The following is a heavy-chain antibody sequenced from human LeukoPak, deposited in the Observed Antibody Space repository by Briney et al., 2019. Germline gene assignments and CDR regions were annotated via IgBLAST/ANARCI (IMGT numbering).Heavy chain of an antibody. CDR2: ISSSGTTI. CDR1: GFTFRTSG. D-gene: IGHD3-10*01. CDR3: ARDIYYGSGSNDY. J-gene: IGHJ4*02. Sequence: GGSLRLSCAASGFTFRTSGMNWVRQAPGKGLEWVSYISSSGTTISYAQSVKGRFTITRDNAQNSLTLHMNTLRADDTAVYYCARDIYYGSGSNDYWGQGTLVTVSS. V-gene: IGHV3-48*01.